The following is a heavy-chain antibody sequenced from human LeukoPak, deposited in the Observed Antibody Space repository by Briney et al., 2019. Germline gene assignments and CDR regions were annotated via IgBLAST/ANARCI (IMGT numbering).Heavy chain of an antibody. CDR2: IKGDGSIQ. Sequence: GGSLRLSCVASGFTFSSYWMTWVRQAPGKGLEWLANIKGDGSIQYYLDSVRGRFTISRDNAKTSVYLQLNSLRADDTAVYYCARDVWTGVAVSDYWGQGTLVTVS. D-gene: IGHD6-19*01. V-gene: IGHV3-7*01. CDR3: ARDVWTGVAVSDY. CDR1: GFTFSSYW. J-gene: IGHJ4*02.